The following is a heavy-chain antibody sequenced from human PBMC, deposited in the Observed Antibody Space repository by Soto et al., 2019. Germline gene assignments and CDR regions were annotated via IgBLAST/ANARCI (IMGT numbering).Heavy chain of an antibody. J-gene: IGHJ5*02. D-gene: IGHD2-2*01. CDR3: ARSIVLVPAAKDGNWFDP. CDR2: IYYSGST. CDR1: GGSISSGDYY. V-gene: IGHV4-30-4*01. Sequence: QVQLQESGPGLVKPSQTLSLTCTVSGGSISSGDYYWSWIRQPPGKGLEWIGYIYYSGSTYYNPSLQSRVTISVDTSKNQFSLKLSCGTAADTAVYYCARSIVLVPAAKDGNWFDPWGQGTLVTVSS.